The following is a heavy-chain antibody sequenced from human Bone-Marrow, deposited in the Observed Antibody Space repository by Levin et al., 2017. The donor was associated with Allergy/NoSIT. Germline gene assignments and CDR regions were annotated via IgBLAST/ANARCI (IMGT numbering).Heavy chain of an antibody. CDR3: ARGYNRGSHRPDY. J-gene: IGHJ4*02. CDR2: INAGNGDT. V-gene: IGHV1-3*01. D-gene: IGHD3-16*02. CDR1: GYAFTSFA. Sequence: GESLKISCTASGYAFTSFALHWVRQAPGQRLEWMGWINAGNGDTKYSQKFQGRVTITRDTSASRAYMELSSLRSEDTAVYCCARGYNRGSHRPDYWGQGTMVTVSS.